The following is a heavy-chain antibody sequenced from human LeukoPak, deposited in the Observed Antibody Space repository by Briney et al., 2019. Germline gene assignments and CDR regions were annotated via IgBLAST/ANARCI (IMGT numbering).Heavy chain of an antibody. J-gene: IGHJ4*02. V-gene: IGHV4-59*01. D-gene: IGHD2-15*01. CDR3: ARVSRGQGGCSGGSCYSYYFDY. CDR1: GGSISSYY. CDR2: IYYSGST. Sequence: SETLSLTCTVSGGSISSYYRSWIRQPPGKGLEWIGYIYYSGSTNYNPSLKSRVTISVDTSKNQFSLKLSSVTAADTAVYYCARVSRGQGGCSGGSCYSYYFDYWGQGTLVTVSS.